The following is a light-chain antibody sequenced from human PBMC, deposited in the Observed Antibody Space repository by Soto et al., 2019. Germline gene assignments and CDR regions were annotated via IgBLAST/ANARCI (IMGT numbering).Light chain of an antibody. Sequence: QAVVTQSPSASATPGQRVTISCSGSRSNIGTYAVNWYQQLPGTAPTLLIFRNHQRPSGVPDRFSGSKSGTSASLAISGPQSEDEADYYCAAWDDSLRAVVFGGGTKVTVL. CDR1: RSNIGTYA. V-gene: IGLV1-44*01. CDR2: RNH. J-gene: IGLJ2*01. CDR3: AAWDDSLRAVV.